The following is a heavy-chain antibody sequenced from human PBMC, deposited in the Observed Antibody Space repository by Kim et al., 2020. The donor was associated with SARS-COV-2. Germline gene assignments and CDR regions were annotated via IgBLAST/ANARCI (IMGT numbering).Heavy chain of an antibody. CDR3: AQFGKSASY. Sequence: GGSLRLSFTASGFAFSSYAMSWVRQAPGKGLEWVSTISGSSATIYYTDSVKGRFTISRDNSKNMLYLQMNSLRAEDTAVYYCAQFGKSASYWGQGTLVTVSS. J-gene: IGHJ4*02. CDR2: ISGSSATI. V-gene: IGHV3-23*01. CDR1: GFAFSSYA. D-gene: IGHD3-10*01.